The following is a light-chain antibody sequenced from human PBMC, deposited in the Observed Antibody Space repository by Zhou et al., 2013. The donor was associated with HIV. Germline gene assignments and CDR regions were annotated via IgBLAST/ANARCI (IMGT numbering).Light chain of an antibody. J-gene: IGKJ3*01. V-gene: IGKV1-27*01. Sequence: DIQMTQSPSSLSASVGDRVTITCRASQSISNYLNWYQQKPGKAPKLLIYDASNLETGVPSRFSGSGSGTDFTLTISSLQPEDVATYYCQNYNSAPLTFGPGTTVDIK. CDR3: QNYNSAPLT. CDR1: QSISNY. CDR2: DAS.